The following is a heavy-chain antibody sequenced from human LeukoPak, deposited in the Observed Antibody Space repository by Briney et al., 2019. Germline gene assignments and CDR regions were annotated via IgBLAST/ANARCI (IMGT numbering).Heavy chain of an antibody. CDR3: ARRVVTMIVVAYDAFDI. Sequence: SETLSLTCAVYGGSFSGYYWSWIRQPPGKGLEWIGEINHSGSTNYNPSLKSRVTISVDTSKNQFSLKLSSVTAADTAVYYCARRVVTMIVVAYDAFDIWGQGTMVTVSS. V-gene: IGHV4-34*01. CDR2: INHSGST. CDR1: GGSFSGYY. J-gene: IGHJ3*02. D-gene: IGHD3-22*01.